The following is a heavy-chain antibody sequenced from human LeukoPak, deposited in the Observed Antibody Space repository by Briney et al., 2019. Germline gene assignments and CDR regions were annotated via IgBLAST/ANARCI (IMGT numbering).Heavy chain of an antibody. CDR2: IYHSGST. J-gene: IGHJ6*03. CDR1: GYSISSNYY. V-gene: IGHV4-38-2*02. D-gene: IGHD2/OR15-2a*01. Sequence: PSETLSLTCTVSGYSISSNYYWGWIRQPPGEGLEWVGIIYHSGSTYYNPSLKSRVTISLDTSKNQFSLNLSSVTAADTALYYCVRDLTFNYMDVWGKGTTVTVS. CDR3: VRDLTFNYMDV.